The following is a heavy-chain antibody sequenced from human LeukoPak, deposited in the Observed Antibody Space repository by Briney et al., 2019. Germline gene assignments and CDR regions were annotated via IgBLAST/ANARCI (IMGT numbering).Heavy chain of an antibody. CDR2: INHSGST. Sequence: PSETLSLTCAVYGGSFSGYYWSWIRQPPGKGLEWIGEINHSGSTNYNPSLKSRVTISVDKSKNQFSLKLSSVTAAATAVYYCARGSGYNSRYFDYWGQGTLFTVSS. CDR3: ARGSGYNSRYFDY. D-gene: IGHD5-24*01. V-gene: IGHV4-34*01. J-gene: IGHJ4*02. CDR1: GGSFSGYY.